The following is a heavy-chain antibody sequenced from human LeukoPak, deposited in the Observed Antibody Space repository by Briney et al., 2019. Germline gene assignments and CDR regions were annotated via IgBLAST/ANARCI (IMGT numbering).Heavy chain of an antibody. J-gene: IGHJ4*02. D-gene: IGHD2-2*01. V-gene: IGHV3-23*01. CDR2: ISGSGGST. CDR3: AKVAGYCSSTSCRPFDY. Sequence: SGGSLRLSCAASGFTFSSYAMSWVRQAPGKGLEWVSAISGSGGSTYYADSVKGRFTISRDNSKNTLYLQMNSLRAEDTAVYYCAKVAGYCSSTSCRPFDYWGQGTLVTVSS. CDR1: GFTFSSYA.